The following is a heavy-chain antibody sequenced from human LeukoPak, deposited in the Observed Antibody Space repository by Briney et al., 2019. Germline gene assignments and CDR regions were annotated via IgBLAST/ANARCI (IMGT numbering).Heavy chain of an antibody. V-gene: IGHV3-23*01. CDR2: ISGSGGNP. CDR3: AKGEGGAATPSAFDY. CDR1: GFSFRTYA. D-gene: IGHD1-26*01. J-gene: IGHJ4*02. Sequence: GGSLRLSCAASGFSFRTYAMSWARQSPGTGLEWVSVISGSGGNPNYADSVKGRFTISRDNSKNTLYLQMNSLRVEDTAVYYCAKGEGGAATPSAFDYWGQGTLVTVSS.